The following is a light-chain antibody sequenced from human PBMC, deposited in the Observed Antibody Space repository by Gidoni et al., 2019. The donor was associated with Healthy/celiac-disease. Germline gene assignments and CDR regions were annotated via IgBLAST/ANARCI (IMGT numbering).Light chain of an antibody. J-gene: IGKJ2*01. Sequence: ELVLPQSPRTLSLSPGERATLSCRASPSVRSSYLAWYQPKPGQVPRLLIYGESSRATGFPDSLSGGGSGTDFTLPISSLELEDFAVNYCQQYGSSPYTFGQGTKLEIK. CDR1: PSVRSSY. CDR3: QQYGSSPYT. CDR2: GES. V-gene: IGKV3-20*01.